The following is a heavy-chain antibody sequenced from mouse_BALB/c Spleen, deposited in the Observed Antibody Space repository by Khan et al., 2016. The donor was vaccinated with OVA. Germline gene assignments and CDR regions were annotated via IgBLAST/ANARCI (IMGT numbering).Heavy chain of an antibody. Sequence: VQLQQSGAELVRPGALVKLSCKASGFNIKDYYLHWVKQRPEQGLEWIGWIDPENGETVYDPKFQDKASITVDTSSNTAYLQFSSLTSEDTAVYYCARSGYFAWFAYWGQGTLVTVSA. CDR2: IDPENGET. CDR1: GFNIKDYY. V-gene: IGHV14-1*02. J-gene: IGHJ3*01. CDR3: ARSGYFAWFAY.